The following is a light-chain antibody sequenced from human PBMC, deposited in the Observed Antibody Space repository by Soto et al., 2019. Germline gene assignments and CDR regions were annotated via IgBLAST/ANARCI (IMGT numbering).Light chain of an antibody. CDR2: AAS. V-gene: IGKV3-20*01. Sequence: EIVLTQSPCTLSLSPGERATLSCRASQSVSSSSLAWYQQKPGQAPRLLIYAASSSATDIPVRFSGSGSGTDFTITISRLEPEDFAVYFCQQYGSSPYTFGQGTKLEIK. CDR1: QSVSSSS. J-gene: IGKJ2*01. CDR3: QQYGSSPYT.